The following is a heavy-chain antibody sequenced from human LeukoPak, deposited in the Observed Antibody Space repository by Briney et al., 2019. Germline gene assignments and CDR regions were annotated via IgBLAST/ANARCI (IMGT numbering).Heavy chain of an antibody. Sequence: GGSLRLSCAASGFIFNSYAMAWVRQGPEKGLEWVSCITDSGIRTYYADSVKGRFTISRDNSKNTLFLQMNRLRAEDTAVYYCAKGSRGSYYYWGQGTLVTVSS. CDR2: ITDSGIRT. J-gene: IGHJ4*02. CDR3: AKGSRGSYYY. V-gene: IGHV3-23*01. D-gene: IGHD1-26*01. CDR1: GFIFNSYA.